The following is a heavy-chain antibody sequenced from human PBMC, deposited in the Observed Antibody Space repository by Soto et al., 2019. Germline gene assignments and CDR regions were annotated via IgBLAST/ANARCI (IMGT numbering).Heavy chain of an antibody. CDR2: IKSKTDGGTT. D-gene: IGHD3-22*01. V-gene: IGHV3-15*07. CDR3: TTDKGYYYDSSGYLGAFDI. CDR1: GFTFSNAW. J-gene: IGHJ3*02. Sequence: GGSLRLSCAASGFTFSNAWMNWVRQAPGKGLEWVGRIKSKTDGGTTDYAAPVKGRFTISRDDSKNTLYLQMNSLKTEDTAVYYCTTDKGYYYDSSGYLGAFDIWGQGTMVTVSS.